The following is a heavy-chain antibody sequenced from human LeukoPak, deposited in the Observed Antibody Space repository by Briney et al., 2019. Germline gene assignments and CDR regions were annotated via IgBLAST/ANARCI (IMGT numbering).Heavy chain of an antibody. D-gene: IGHD4-23*01. V-gene: IGHV4-61*01. J-gene: IGHJ4*02. CDR3: ARGGGGRFDY. Sequence: SETLSLTCTVSGGSVSSGSYYWSWIRQPPGKGLEWIGYIYYSGSTNYNPSLKSRVTISVDTSKNQFSLKLSSVTAADTAVYYCARGGGGRFDYWGQGTLVTVSS. CDR1: GGSVSSGSYY. CDR2: IYYSGST.